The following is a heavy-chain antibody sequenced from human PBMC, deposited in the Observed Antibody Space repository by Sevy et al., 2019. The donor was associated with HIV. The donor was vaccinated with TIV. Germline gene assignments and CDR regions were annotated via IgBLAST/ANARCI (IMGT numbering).Heavy chain of an antibody. CDR1: GFTFGEYS. CDR3: TRGRRVYADYGVDY. J-gene: IGHJ4*02. Sequence: GGSLRLSCTASGFTFGEYSMSWFRQAPGNGLEWVSFIRSEVYGGTTEYAASVKGRFTISRDDSKSIAYLQMSSLKTEDTAVYYCTRGRRVYADYGVDYSGQGTLVTVSS. V-gene: IGHV3-49*03. CDR2: IRSEVYGGTT. D-gene: IGHD4-17*01.